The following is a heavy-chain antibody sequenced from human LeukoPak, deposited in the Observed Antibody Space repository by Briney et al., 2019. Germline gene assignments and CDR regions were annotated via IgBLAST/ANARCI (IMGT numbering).Heavy chain of an antibody. V-gene: IGHV1-18*04. Sequence: ASVKVSCKASGYTFTGYYMHWVRQAPGQGHERMGWISAYNGNKKYAQKLQGRVTMSTDASTSTAYMELRSLRSDDTAVYYCARAHLWGVSSGYYLNYWGQGTLVTVSS. D-gene: IGHD3-22*01. CDR3: ARAHLWGVSSGYYLNY. CDR1: GYTFTGYY. CDR2: ISAYNGNK. J-gene: IGHJ4*02.